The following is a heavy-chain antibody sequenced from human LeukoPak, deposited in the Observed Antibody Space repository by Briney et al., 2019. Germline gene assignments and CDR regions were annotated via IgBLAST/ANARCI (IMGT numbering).Heavy chain of an antibody. D-gene: IGHD1-26*01. CDR1: GFTFSSYA. V-gene: IGHV3-23*01. J-gene: IGHJ4*02. Sequence: GGSLRLSCAASGFTFSSYAMSWVRQAPGKGLEWVSTISGGGGSTYYADSVTGRFTISRDNSKNTLYLQVNSLRAEDTAVYYCAKGGKWDVTPFDYWGQGTLVTVSS. CDR3: AKGGKWDVTPFDY. CDR2: ISGGGGST.